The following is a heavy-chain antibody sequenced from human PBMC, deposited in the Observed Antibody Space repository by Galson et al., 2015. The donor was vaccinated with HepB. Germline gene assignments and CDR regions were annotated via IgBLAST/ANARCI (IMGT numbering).Heavy chain of an antibody. Sequence: LSLTCDVSGISISGSQYYWGWIRQSPKKGLEWIGSIYYGGRTYFSPSFQSRVAMSVDASKNQLSLALSSVTAADTAVYHCARPLVLNGRFTPGVGPFHIWGHGTLVTVSA. D-gene: IGHD2-8*01. CDR2: IYYGGRT. CDR3: ARPLVLNGRFTPGVGPFHI. CDR1: GISISGSQYY. V-gene: IGHV4-39*01. J-gene: IGHJ3*02.